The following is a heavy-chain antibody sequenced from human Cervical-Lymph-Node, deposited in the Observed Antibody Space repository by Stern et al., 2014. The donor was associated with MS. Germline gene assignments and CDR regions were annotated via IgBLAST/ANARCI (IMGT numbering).Heavy chain of an antibody. D-gene: IGHD6-13*01. Sequence: QVQLVQSGAEVKKPGSSVKVSCKASGGTFITHAVSWVRQVPGQGLEWLGGIIPKLEPSNYVKKFQGHITITADKSTSSVYMELTSLRFDDTAIYYCARDRAAAVGTGYYYALDVWGQGTTVTVSS. CDR1: GGTFITHA. CDR2: IIPKLEPS. J-gene: IGHJ6*02. V-gene: IGHV1-69*06. CDR3: ARDRAAAVGTGYYYALDV.